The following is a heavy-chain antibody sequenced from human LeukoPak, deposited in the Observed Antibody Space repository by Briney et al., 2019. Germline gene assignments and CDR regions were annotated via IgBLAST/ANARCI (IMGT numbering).Heavy chain of an antibody. CDR3: AREDFCSRANCFDP. J-gene: IGHJ5*02. CDR1: GYTFTGYY. D-gene: IGHD6-13*01. CDR2: INPKSGGA. Sequence: SVKVSRQASGYTFTGYYIQWVRQTPGQGLEWMGWINPKSGGANYAQKFQGRVTMTRDTSISPAYMELSRLRSVDTAVYYCAREDFCSRANCFDPWGPGTLCTVSS. V-gene: IGHV1-2*02.